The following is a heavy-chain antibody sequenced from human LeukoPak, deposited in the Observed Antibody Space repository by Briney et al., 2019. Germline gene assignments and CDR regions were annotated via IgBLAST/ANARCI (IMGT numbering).Heavy chain of an antibody. CDR3: ARERPGYYGSGSKSLDAFDI. J-gene: IGHJ3*02. Sequence: SETLSLTCTVSGGSISSYYWSWIRQPPGKGLEWIGYIYYSGSTNYNPSLKSRVTISVDTSKNQFSLKLSSVTAADTAVYYCARERPGYYGSGSKSLDAFDIWGQGTMVTVSS. D-gene: IGHD3-10*01. CDR2: IYYSGST. CDR1: GGSISSYY. V-gene: IGHV4-59*01.